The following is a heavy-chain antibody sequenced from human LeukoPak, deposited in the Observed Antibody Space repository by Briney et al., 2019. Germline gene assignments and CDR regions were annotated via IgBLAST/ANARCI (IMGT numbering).Heavy chain of an antibody. D-gene: IGHD2/OR15-2a*01. CDR1: GFTFSNSW. V-gene: IGHV3-7*05. J-gene: IGHJ4*02. CDR3: WRDFH. CDR2: IKQDGSEK. Sequence: PGGSLRLSCAASGFTFSNSWMSWIREAPGQGLEWVANIKQDGSEKYYVDSVKGRFTISRDNARNSLYLQMNSLRAEDTAVYYCWRDFHWGQGTLVTVSS.